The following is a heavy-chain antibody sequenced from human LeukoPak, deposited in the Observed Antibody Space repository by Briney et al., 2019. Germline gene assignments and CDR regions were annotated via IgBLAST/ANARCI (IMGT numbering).Heavy chain of an antibody. CDR3: ASFSGYYYGNWFDP. CDR2: ISGNGGST. CDR1: GFTFSSYG. D-gene: IGHD3-22*01. J-gene: IGHJ5*02. V-gene: IGHV3-23*01. Sequence: GGTLRLSCAASGFTFSSYGMSWVRQAPGKGLEWVSRISGNGGSTYYADSVKGRFTISRDNSKNTLYLQMNSLRAEDTAVYYCASFSGYYYGNWFDPWGQGTLVTVSS.